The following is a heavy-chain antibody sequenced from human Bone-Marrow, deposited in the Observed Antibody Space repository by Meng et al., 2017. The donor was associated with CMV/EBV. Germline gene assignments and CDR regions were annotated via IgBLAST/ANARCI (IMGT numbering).Heavy chain of an antibody. CDR2: ISYDGSNK. V-gene: IGHV3-30-3*01. CDR1: GFTFSSYA. Sequence: LSLSCAASGFTFSSYAMHWVRQAPGKGLEWVAVISYDGSNKYYADSVKGRFTISRDNSKNTLYLQMNSLRAEDTAVYYCARETEQLDYWGQGTLVTVSS. D-gene: IGHD1/OR15-1a*01. CDR3: ARETEQLDY. J-gene: IGHJ4*02.